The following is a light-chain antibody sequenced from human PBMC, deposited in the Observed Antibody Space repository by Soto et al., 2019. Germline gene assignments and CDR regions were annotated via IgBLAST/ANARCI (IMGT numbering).Light chain of an antibody. CDR3: QQYNDWLT. CDR2: GAS. J-gene: IGKJ4*01. CDR1: QSVSST. V-gene: IGKV3-15*01. Sequence: EIVMTQSPDTLSVSPVERATLFCMASQSVSSTVAWYQQRPGQAPRLLIYGASTRATGIPARFSGSGSGTEFTLTISSLQSEDFAVYYCQQYNDWLTFGGGTKVDIK.